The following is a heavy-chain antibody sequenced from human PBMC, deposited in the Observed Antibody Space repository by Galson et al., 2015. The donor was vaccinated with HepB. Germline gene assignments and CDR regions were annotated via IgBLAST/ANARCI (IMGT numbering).Heavy chain of an antibody. Sequence: SLRLSCAASGFTFSSYGMHWVRQAPGKGLEWVAVISYDGSNKYYADSVKGRFTISRDNTKNTLYLQMNSLRAEDTAVYYCAKGFCSSTSCPEGYYYYYMDVWGKGTTVTVSS. V-gene: IGHV3-30*18. D-gene: IGHD2-2*01. J-gene: IGHJ6*03. CDR2: ISYDGSNK. CDR1: GFTFSSYG. CDR3: AKGFCSSTSCPEGYYYYYMDV.